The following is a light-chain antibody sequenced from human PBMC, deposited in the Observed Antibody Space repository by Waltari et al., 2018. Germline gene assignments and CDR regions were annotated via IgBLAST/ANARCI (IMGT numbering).Light chain of an antibody. CDR1: QSIHDW. J-gene: IGKJ4*01. Sequence: DIQMTQPPSTLSPYVGDRVTITCRASQSIHDWLAWYQQKTGSAPKILINRASTIEHGVPSRFSGSGFGTEFTLTISSLQPDDFAIYYCQRQNTYFGGGTKVEIK. CDR2: RAS. V-gene: IGKV1-5*03. CDR3: QRQNTY.